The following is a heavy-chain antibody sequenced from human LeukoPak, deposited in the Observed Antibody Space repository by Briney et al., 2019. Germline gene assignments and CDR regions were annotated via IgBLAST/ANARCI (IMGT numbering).Heavy chain of an antibody. CDR1: GGSISSYY. CDR3: ARVIGGVAGTQDGLQEWFDP. Sequence: SETLSLTCTVSGGSISSYYWSWIRQPPGKGLEWIGYIYYSGSTNYNPSLKSRVTISVDTSKNQFSLKLSSVTAADTAVYYCARVIGGVAGTQDGLQEWFDPWGQGTLVTVSS. D-gene: IGHD6-19*01. V-gene: IGHV4-59*01. J-gene: IGHJ5*02. CDR2: IYYSGST.